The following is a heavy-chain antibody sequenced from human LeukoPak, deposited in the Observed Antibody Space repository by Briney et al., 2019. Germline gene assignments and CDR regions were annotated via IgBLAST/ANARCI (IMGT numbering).Heavy chain of an antibody. J-gene: IGHJ4*02. D-gene: IGHD2-15*01. Sequence: SETLSLTCTVSGGSISGYYWSWIRQPPGKGLEYIGHIYYSGSTNYNPSLESRVTILVDTSKNQFSLRLSSVTAAHTALYYCARRGYCSGGSCYSFDYWGQGTLVTVSS. V-gene: IGHV4-59*08. CDR1: GGSISGYY. CDR3: ARRGYCSGGSCYSFDY. CDR2: IYYSGST.